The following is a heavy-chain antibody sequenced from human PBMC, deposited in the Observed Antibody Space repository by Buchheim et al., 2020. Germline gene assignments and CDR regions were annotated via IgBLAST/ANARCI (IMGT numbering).Heavy chain of an antibody. CDR1: GGSISSYY. V-gene: IGHV4-59*01. J-gene: IGHJ6*02. Sequence: QVQLQESGPGLVKPSETLSLTCTVSGGSISSYYWNWIRQPPGKGLEWIGYIYYSGSTNYNPSLKSRVTISVDTSKNQFSLKLSSVTAADTAVYYCARGDCSGGSCYLPHYYGMDVWGQGTT. D-gene: IGHD2-15*01. CDR3: ARGDCSGGSCYLPHYYGMDV. CDR2: IYYSGST.